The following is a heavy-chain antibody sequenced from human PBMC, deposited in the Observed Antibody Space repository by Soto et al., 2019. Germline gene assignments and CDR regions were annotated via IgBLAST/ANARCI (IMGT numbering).Heavy chain of an antibody. J-gene: IGHJ4*02. V-gene: IGHV3-23*01. D-gene: IGHD1-26*01. CDR3: ARDPSHSYYTLFYYFDF. CDR2: ISGSGSNT. Sequence: GGILRLPCSASGCKVRNYARSRGRQATGKGLEWVSAISGSGSNTYYADSVKGRFTISRDDSKRTLYLQMNSLRAEDTAVYYCARDPSHSYYTLFYYFDFWGQGTLVTVSS. CDR1: GCKVRNYA.